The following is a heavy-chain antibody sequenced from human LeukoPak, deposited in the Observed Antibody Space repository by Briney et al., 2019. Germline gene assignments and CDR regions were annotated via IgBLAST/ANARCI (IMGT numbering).Heavy chain of an antibody. CDR2: ISSSGSII. V-gene: IGHV3-11*04. D-gene: IGHD4-17*01. Sequence: GGSLRLSRAASGFTFSDYYMSWIRQAPGKGLEWGSYISSSGSIIYHADSVKGRFTISRDNAKNSLYLQMNGLRAQDTAVYYGAGEGYGDYEGDYWGQGTLVTVSS. CDR1: GFTFSDYY. J-gene: IGHJ4*02. CDR3: AGEGYGDYEGDY.